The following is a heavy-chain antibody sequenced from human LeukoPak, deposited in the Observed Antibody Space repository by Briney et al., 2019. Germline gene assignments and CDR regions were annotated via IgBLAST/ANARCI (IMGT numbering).Heavy chain of an antibody. J-gene: IGHJ5*02. CDR1: GFTFSSDW. D-gene: IGHD3-10*01. Sequence: GGSLRLSCAASGFTFSSDWMHWVRQAPGKGLVWVSRINSDGSSTSYADSVKGRFTISRDNAKNTLYLQMNSLTAEDTAVYYCATMTLWFGESTWGQATLVTVSS. CDR3: ATMTLWFGEST. V-gene: IGHV3-74*01. CDR2: INSDGSST.